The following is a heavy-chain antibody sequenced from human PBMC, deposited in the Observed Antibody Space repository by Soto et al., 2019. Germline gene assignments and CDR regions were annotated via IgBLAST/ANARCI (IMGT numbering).Heavy chain of an antibody. CDR1: GYTFTSYA. Sequence: GASVKVSGKASGYTFTSYAMHWVRQAPGQRLEWMGWINAGNGNTKYSQKFQGRVTITRDTSASTAYMELGSLRSEDTAVYYCARDSVSAAADWFRWFDPWGQGTLVTVSS. D-gene: IGHD6-13*01. J-gene: IGHJ5*02. CDR3: ARDSVSAAADWFRWFDP. V-gene: IGHV1-3*01. CDR2: INAGNGNT.